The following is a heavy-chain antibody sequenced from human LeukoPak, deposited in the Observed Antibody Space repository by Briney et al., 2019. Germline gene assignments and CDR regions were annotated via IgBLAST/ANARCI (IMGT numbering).Heavy chain of an antibody. Sequence: PGGSLRLSCAASGFAFSDYGMHWVRLPPGKGLEWVALMSYDGSNTYYADSMKGRFTISGDNSKNTLYLQINSLRAEDTAVYYCAKLKAYDGFDIWGQGTMVTVSS. CDR3: AKLKAYDGFDI. J-gene: IGHJ3*02. CDR2: MSYDGSNT. CDR1: GFAFSDYG. V-gene: IGHV3-33*06.